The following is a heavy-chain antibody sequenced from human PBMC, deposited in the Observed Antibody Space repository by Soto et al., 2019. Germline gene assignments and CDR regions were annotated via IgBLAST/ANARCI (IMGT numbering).Heavy chain of an antibody. D-gene: IGHD2-15*01. J-gene: IGHJ3*02. CDR3: AREKSCGGSWYPKAIAHAFDI. CDR1: GGSISSGGYY. CDR2: IYYSGST. V-gene: IGHV4-31*03. Sequence: SETLSLTCTVSGGSISSGGYYWSWIRQHPGKGLEWIGYIYYSGSTYYNPSLKSRVTISVDTFKNQFSLKLSSVTAADTAVYYCAREKSCGGSWYPKAIAHAFDIGGQGTLVTLSS.